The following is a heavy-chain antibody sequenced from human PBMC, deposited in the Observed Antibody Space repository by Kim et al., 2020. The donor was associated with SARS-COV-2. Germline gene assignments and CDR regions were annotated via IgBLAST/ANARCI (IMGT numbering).Heavy chain of an antibody. CDR3: ARVPYSSSWYPTIGWYFDL. V-gene: IGHV4-59*01. J-gene: IGHJ2*01. CDR1: GVSISSYY. CDR2: IYYSGST. Sequence: SETLSLTCTVSGVSISSYYWSWIRQPPGKGLEWIGYIYYSGSTNYNPSLKSRVTISVDTSKNQFSLKLSSVTAADTAVYYCARVPYSSSWYPTIGWYFDL. D-gene: IGHD6-13*01.